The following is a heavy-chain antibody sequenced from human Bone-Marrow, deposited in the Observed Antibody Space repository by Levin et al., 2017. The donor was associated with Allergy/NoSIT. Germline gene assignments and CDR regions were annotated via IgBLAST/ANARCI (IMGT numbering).Heavy chain of an antibody. V-gene: IGHV3-23*01. CDR1: GFTFSNYD. CDR2: ISSRDGST. D-gene: IGHD3-10*01. J-gene: IGHJ3*02. Sequence: GESLKISCAASGFTFSNYDMTWVRQAPGKGPEWVSSISSRDGSTHYADSVRGRFTISRDNSKNTLYLQMNSLRVEDTAIYYCAKDRSVGVIADEFDIWGQGTRIIVSS. CDR3: AKDRSVGVIADEFDI.